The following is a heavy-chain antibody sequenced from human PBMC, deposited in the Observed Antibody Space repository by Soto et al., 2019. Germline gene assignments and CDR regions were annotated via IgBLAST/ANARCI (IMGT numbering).Heavy chain of an antibody. J-gene: IGHJ3*02. D-gene: IGHD3-22*01. CDR1: GYTFTSYA. CDR3: ARGGDYYDSSGYYRDAFDI. V-gene: IGHV1-3*01. CDR2: INAGNGNT. Sequence: ASMKVSCKASGYTFTSYAMHWVRQAPGQRLEWMGWINAGNGNTKYSQKFQGRVTITRDTSASTAYMELSSLRSEDTAVYYCARGGDYYDSSGYYRDAFDIWGQGTMVTVAS.